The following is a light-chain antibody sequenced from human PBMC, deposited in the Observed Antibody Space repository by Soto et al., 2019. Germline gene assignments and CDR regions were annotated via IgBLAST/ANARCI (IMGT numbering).Light chain of an antibody. CDR2: DDN. Sequence: SYELTQSPSVSVAPGQTARITCEEDNIGTKSVHWYQQKPGQAPVLVVYDDNDRPPGIPERFSGSNSGATATLAISRVEAVDEAEYYCQVWDSTSDLVVLGGGTKLTVL. J-gene: IGLJ2*01. CDR3: QVWDSTSDLVV. V-gene: IGLV3-21*02. CDR1: NIGTKS.